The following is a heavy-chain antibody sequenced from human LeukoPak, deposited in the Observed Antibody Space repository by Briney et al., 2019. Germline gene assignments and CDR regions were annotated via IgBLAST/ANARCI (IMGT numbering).Heavy chain of an antibody. CDR3: AREVVVAATWFDP. D-gene: IGHD2-15*01. CDR2: IYYTGST. Sequence: SETLSLTCTVSGGSITNYYWSWIRQPPGKGLEWIGYIYYTGSTNYNPSLKSRVTISIDTSNNQFSLKLSSVTAADTAVYHCAREVVVAATWFDPWGQGTLVTVSS. V-gene: IGHV4-59*01. J-gene: IGHJ5*02. CDR1: GGSITNYY.